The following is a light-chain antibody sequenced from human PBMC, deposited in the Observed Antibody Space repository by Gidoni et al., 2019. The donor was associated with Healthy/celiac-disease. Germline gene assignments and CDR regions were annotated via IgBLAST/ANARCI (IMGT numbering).Light chain of an antibody. Sequence: DIVMTQSTLSLPVTSGEPASISCRSSQSLLHSNGYNYLDWYLQKPGQSPQLLIYLGSNRASGVPDRFSGSGSGTDFTLKISRVEAEDVGVYYCMQALQTPWTFGQGTKVEIK. V-gene: IGKV2-28*01. CDR1: QSLLHSNGYNY. CDR3: MQALQTPWT. CDR2: LGS. J-gene: IGKJ1*01.